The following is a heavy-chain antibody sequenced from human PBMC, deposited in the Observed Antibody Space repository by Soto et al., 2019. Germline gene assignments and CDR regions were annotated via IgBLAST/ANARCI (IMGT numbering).Heavy chain of an antibody. CDR1: RFTFSDHY. Sequence: GSLRISCEASRFTFSDHYIIWIRQSPWKGLELVSYISSSGSYTNYADSVKGRFTISRDNAKNSLYLQMNSLRAEDAAVYYCARDKNGWELLIDCWGQGTLVTVSS. D-gene: IGHD3-10*01. V-gene: IGHV3-11*05. CDR3: ARDKNGWELLIDC. CDR2: ISSSGSYT. J-gene: IGHJ4*02.